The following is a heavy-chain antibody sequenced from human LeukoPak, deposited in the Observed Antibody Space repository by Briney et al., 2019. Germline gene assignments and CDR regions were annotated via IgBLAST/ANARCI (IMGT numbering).Heavy chain of an antibody. V-gene: IGHV3-49*03. CDR3: GGDSSGWYYFDC. CDR2: IRSKAYGGTT. D-gene: IGHD6-19*01. J-gene: IGHJ4*02. CDR1: GFTFGDYA. Sequence: GGSLRLSCTASGFTFGDYAMSWFRQAPGKGLEWVGFIRSKAYGGTTEYAASVEGRFTISRDDSKSIAYLQMNSLKTEDTAVYYCGGDSSGWYYFDCWGQGTLVTVSS.